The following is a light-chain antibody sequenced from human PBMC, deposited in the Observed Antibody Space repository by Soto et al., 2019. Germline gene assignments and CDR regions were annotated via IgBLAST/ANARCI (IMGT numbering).Light chain of an antibody. CDR3: QQYGSSPFS. Sequence: EIVLTQSPGTLSLSPGERATLSCRASQRVTNSNLAWYLQKPGQAPRLLIYGASSRATCIPDRFSGSVSGTDFTLTISRLEPEDFAVYYCQQYGSSPFSFVPGTKVDIK. CDR2: GAS. J-gene: IGKJ3*01. V-gene: IGKV3-20*01. CDR1: QRVTNSN.